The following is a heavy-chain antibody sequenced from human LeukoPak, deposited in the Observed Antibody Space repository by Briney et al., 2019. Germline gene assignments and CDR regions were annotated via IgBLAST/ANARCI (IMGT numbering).Heavy chain of an antibody. J-gene: IGHJ5*02. CDR2: INPNSGGT. CDR1: GYTFTGYY. V-gene: IGHV1-2*02. D-gene: IGHD6-13*01. Sequence: ASVKVSCKASGYTFTGYYMHWVRQAPGQGLEWMGWINPNSGGTNYAQKFQGRVTMTRDTSISTAYMELSRLRSDDTAVYYCARGPPRIAVASNWFDPWGQGTLVTVSS. CDR3: ARGPPRIAVASNWFDP.